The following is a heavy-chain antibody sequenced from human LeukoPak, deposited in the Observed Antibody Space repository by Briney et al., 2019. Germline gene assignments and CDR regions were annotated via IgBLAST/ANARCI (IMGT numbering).Heavy chain of an antibody. CDR2: IYHSGST. J-gene: IGHJ5*02. V-gene: IGHV4-4*02. Sequence: SETLSLTRAVSGGSISSSNWWSWVRQPPGKGLEWIGEIYHSGSTNYNPSLKSRVTISVDKSKNQFSLKLSSVTAADTAVYYCARGHYHYDILTGYSGGDWFDPWGQGTLVTVSS. CDR3: ARGHYHYDILTGYSGGDWFDP. D-gene: IGHD3-9*01. CDR1: GGSISSSNW.